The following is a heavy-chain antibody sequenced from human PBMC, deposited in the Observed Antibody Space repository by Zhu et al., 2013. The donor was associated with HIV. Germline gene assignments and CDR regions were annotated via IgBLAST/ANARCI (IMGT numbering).Heavy chain of an antibody. CDR2: ISAYNGNT. V-gene: IGHV1-18*01. D-gene: IGHD6-6*01. Sequence: QVQLVQSGAEVKKPGASVKVSCKASGYTFTNYIISWVRQAPGQGLEWMGWISAYNGNTDYSQKLQGRVTMTTATSTSTAYTELRSLRSDDTAVYYCARGXVAAQYYGMDVWAKGPRSVSL. CDR1: GYTFTNYI. CDR3: ARGXVAAQYYGMDV. J-gene: IGHJ6*02.